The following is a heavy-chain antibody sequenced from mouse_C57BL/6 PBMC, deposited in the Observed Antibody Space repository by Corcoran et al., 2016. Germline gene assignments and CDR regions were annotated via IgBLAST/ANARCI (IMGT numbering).Heavy chain of an antibody. J-gene: IGHJ4*01. CDR2: INPNNGGT. CDR3: ARRRGNYYAMDY. V-gene: IGHV1-18*01. Sequence: EVQLQQSGPELVKPGASVKLPCKASGYTFTDYNMDWVKQSHGKSLEWIGDINPNNGGTIYNQKFKGKATLTVDKSSSTAYMELRSLTSEDTAVYYCARRRGNYYAMDYWGQGTSVTVSS. D-gene: IGHD2-1*01. CDR1: GYTFTDYN.